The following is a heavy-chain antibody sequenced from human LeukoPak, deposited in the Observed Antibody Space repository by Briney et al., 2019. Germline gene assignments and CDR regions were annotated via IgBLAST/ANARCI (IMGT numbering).Heavy chain of an antibody. CDR2: IKPDGSEA. J-gene: IGHJ5*02. V-gene: IGHV3-7*03. CDR3: ARGWGSYYVINNWFDP. CDR1: GFSFSDSW. D-gene: IGHD1-26*01. Sequence: PGGSLRLSCAASGFSFSDSWMSWVRQAPGKGPEWVANIKPDGSEAHYVDSVKGRFTVSRDNAMKSLFLQMNGLRVEDTAVYYCARGWGSYYVINNWFDPWGQGTLVTVSS.